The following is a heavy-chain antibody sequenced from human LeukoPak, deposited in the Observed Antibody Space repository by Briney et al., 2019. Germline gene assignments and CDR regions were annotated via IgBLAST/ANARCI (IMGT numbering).Heavy chain of an antibody. CDR1: GVSISSSNW. CDR2: IYHSGST. Sequence: SETLSLTCAVSGVSISSSNWWHWVRQPPGKGLEWIGEIYHSGSTNYNPSLKSRVTISVDKSKNQFSLKLSSVIAADTAVYYCSRLPDPWGQGTLVTVSS. J-gene: IGHJ5*02. V-gene: IGHV4-4*02. CDR3: SRLPDP.